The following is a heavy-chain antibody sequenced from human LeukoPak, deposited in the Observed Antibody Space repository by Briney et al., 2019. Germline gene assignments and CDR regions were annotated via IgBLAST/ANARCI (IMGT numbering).Heavy chain of an antibody. Sequence: SETLSLTCTVSGGSMSSYYWSWIRQPPGKGLEWIGYIYYSGSTNYNPSLKSRVTISVDTSKNQFSLKLSSVTAADTAVYYCARENRVYCSSTSCYDAFDIWGQGTMVTVSS. CDR2: IYYSGST. CDR1: GGSMSSYY. J-gene: IGHJ3*02. D-gene: IGHD2-2*01. CDR3: ARENRVYCSSTSCYDAFDI. V-gene: IGHV4-59*01.